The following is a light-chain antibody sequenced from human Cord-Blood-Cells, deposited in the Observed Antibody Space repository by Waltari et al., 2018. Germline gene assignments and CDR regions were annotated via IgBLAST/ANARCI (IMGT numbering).Light chain of an antibody. J-gene: IGKJ1*01. V-gene: IGKV3-15*01. CDR1: KSVSSN. CDR2: GAS. CDR3: QQYNNWPPWT. Sequence: ELVLTPSPATLSVSPGDRATLSCRASKSVSSNLAWYQQKPGQAPRLLIYGASTKATGIPARFSGSGSGTEFTLTISSLQSEDFAVYYCQQYNNWPPWTFGQGTKVEIK.